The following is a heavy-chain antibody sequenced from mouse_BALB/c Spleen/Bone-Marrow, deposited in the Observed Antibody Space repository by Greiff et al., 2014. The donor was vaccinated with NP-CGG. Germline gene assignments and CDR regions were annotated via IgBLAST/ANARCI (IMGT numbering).Heavy chain of an antibody. CDR3: TRGRTWDFDY. J-gene: IGHJ2*01. CDR2: INPNNGGT. Sequence: VQLQQSGAELVKPGTSVKLSCKASGYTFTTYYMYWVKQRPGQGLEWIGEINPNNGGTNFKEKFKSKATLTVDKSSSTAYMQHSSLTSEDSAVYYCTRGRTWDFDYWGQGTTLTVSS. CDR1: GYTFTTYY. V-gene: IGHV1S81*02. D-gene: IGHD4-1*01.